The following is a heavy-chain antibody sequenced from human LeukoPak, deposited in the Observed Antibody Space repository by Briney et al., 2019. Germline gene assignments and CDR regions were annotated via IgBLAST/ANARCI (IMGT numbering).Heavy chain of an antibody. CDR3: ARDGGTVVVPAAIFYPAFDI. V-gene: IGHV3-48*04. Sequence: GGSLRLSCAASGFTFSSYSMNWVRQAPGKGLEWVSYISSSSSTIYYADSVKGRFTISRDNAKNSLYLQMNSLRAEDTAVYYCARDGGTVVVPAAIFYPAFDIWGQGTMVTVSS. J-gene: IGHJ3*02. CDR2: ISSSSSTI. CDR1: GFTFSSYS. D-gene: IGHD2-2*01.